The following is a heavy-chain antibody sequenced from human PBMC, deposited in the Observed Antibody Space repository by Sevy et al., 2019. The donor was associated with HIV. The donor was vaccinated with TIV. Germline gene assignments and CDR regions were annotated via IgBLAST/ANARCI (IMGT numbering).Heavy chain of an antibody. CDR1: GFTLSDNA. CDR3: SRDLPHLLPWELSRGSDI. CDR2: IAHDEILK. D-gene: IGHD3-16*02. V-gene: IGHV3-30*04. Sequence: AGSLRLSCEASGFTLSDNAVHWVRQAPGKELEWVAIIAHDEILKDYGDSVKGRFTISRDNSKNTVSLQMNSLRTEDTAVYYCSRDLPHLLPWELSRGSDIWGQGTLVTVSS. J-gene: IGHJ4*02.